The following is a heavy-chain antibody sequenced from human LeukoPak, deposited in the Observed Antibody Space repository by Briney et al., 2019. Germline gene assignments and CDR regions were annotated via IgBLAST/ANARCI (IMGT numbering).Heavy chain of an antibody. CDR3: AKDLYYDSSGYSEY. Sequence: GRSLRLSCAAPGFTFSSYGMHWVRQAPGKGLEWVAVISYDGSNKYYADSVKGRFTISRDNSKNTLYLQMNSLRAEDTAVYYCAKDLYYDSSGYSEYWGQGTLVTVSS. CDR2: ISYDGSNK. V-gene: IGHV3-30*18. D-gene: IGHD3-22*01. CDR1: GFTFSSYG. J-gene: IGHJ4*02.